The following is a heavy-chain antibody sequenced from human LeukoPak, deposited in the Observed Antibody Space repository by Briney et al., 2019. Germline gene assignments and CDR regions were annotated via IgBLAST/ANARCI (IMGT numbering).Heavy chain of an antibody. CDR1: GGSFSGYY. V-gene: IGHV4-34*01. Sequence: SETLSLTCAVYGGSFSGYYSSWIRQPPGKGLEWIGEINHSGSTNYNPSLKSRVTISVDTSKNQFSLKLSSVTAADTAVYYCARRRGYSYGSSISPFDYWGQGTLVTVSS. CDR3: ARRRGYSYGSSISPFDY. D-gene: IGHD5-18*01. CDR2: INHSGST. J-gene: IGHJ4*02.